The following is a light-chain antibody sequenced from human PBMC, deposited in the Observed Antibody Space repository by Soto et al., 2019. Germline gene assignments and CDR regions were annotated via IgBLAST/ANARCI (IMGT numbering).Light chain of an antibody. V-gene: IGLV2-14*01. CDR3: SSYTSTGTLV. Sequence: QSALTQPASVSGSPGQSITISCTGTSSDVGSYNYVSWYQQHPGKALKLMIYEVSNRPSGVSNRFSGSKSGNTASLTISGLQAEDEADYYCSSYTSTGTLVFGGGTKLTVL. J-gene: IGLJ2*01. CDR1: SSDVGSYNY. CDR2: EVS.